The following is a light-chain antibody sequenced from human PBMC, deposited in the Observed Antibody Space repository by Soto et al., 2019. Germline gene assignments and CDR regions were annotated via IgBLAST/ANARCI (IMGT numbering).Light chain of an antibody. J-gene: IGKJ2*01. Sequence: DIQMPQSPSSLSASVGDRVTITCRASQSINTYLYWYQQKSGKAPKLLIYAASSLHSGGPSRITGSGSGTDFTLTISSLQPEDFASYYCQQSFTMPYTFGRGTKLEIK. CDR3: QQSFTMPYT. CDR2: AAS. V-gene: IGKV1-39*01. CDR1: QSINTY.